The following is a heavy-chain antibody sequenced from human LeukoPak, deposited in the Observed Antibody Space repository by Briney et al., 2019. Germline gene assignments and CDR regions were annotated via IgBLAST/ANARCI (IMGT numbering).Heavy chain of an antibody. D-gene: IGHD1-26*01. V-gene: IGHV1-2*02. Sequence: ASVKVSCKASGYSFRDDYIYWIRHAPGQGLEWGGWNNPQSGGTKYAQKFQGRVTMTGDTSINTAYMELNSLRSDDTAVYYCARDDASDPSASFDLWGQGTLVTVSS. CDR3: ARDDASDPSASFDL. CDR2: NNPQSGGT. J-gene: IGHJ3*01. CDR1: GYSFRDDY.